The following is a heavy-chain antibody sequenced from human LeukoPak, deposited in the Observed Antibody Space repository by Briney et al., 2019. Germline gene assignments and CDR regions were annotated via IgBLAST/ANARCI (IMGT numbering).Heavy chain of an antibody. CDR2: INPNSGGT. J-gene: IGHJ2*01. Sequence: ASLKVSCKASAYTFTGYYMHWVRQAPGQGLEWMGWINPNSGGTNYAQKFQGRVTMIRDTSISTAYMELSRLRSDDTAAYYCARDSPSLYCGGDCSSRYFDLWGRGTLVTVSS. CDR3: ARDSPSLYCGGDCSSRYFDL. CDR1: AYTFTGYY. D-gene: IGHD2-21*01. V-gene: IGHV1-2*02.